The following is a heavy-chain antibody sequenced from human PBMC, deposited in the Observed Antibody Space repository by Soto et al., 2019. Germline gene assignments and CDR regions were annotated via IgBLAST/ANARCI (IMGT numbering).Heavy chain of an antibody. CDR3: ARGGGYCSGGSCYYYFDY. D-gene: IGHD2-15*01. Sequence: QVQLQESGPGLVKPSQTLSLTCTVSGGSISSGDYYWSWIRQPPGKGLEWIGYIYYSGSTYYNPSLKSRVTISEDTSKNQLSLKLSSVTAADTAVYFCARGGGYCSGGSCYYYFDYWGQGTLVTVSS. CDR1: GGSISSGDYY. CDR2: IYYSGST. J-gene: IGHJ4*02. V-gene: IGHV4-30-4*01.